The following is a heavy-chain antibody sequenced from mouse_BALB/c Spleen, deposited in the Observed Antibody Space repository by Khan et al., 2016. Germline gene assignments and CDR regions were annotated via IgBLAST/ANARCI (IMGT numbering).Heavy chain of an antibody. CDR3: ASEGIYDGTYYYAMDY. Sequence: EVQLQESGPGLVKPSQSLSLTCSVTGYSITSGYYWNWIRQFPGNKLEWMGYISYDGSNNYNPSLKNRISITRDTSKNQFFLKLNSVTTEDTATYYCASEGIYDGTYYYAMDYWGQGTSVTVSS. D-gene: IGHD1-1*01. CDR2: ISYDGSN. CDR1: GYSITSGYY. J-gene: IGHJ4*01. V-gene: IGHV3-6*02.